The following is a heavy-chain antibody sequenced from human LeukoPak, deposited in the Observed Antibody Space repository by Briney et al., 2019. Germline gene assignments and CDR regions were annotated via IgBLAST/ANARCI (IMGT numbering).Heavy chain of an antibody. V-gene: IGHV3-23*01. Sequence: GGSLRRSCAAPGFTFSSYAMNWVRQAPGKGLEWVSSISGSGGRTYYADSVKGRFTISRDNAKNSLYLQMNSLRAEDTALYYCARGWTRSSVYDYSGQGTLVTVSS. CDR3: ARGWTRSSVYDY. J-gene: IGHJ4*02. D-gene: IGHD3-22*01. CDR1: GFTFSSYA. CDR2: ISGSGGRT.